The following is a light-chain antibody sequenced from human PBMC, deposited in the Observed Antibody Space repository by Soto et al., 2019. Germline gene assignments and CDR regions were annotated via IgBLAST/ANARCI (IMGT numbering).Light chain of an antibody. CDR3: SSYTTSSFVV. Sequence: QSALTQSASVSGSPGQSITICCTGTSSDVGDYNFVSWYQQHPGKAPKLMIYEVSNRPSGVSNRFSGSKSGNTASLTISGLQAEDEADYFCSSYTTSSFVVFGGGTKVTVL. CDR1: SSDVGDYNF. V-gene: IGLV2-14*01. J-gene: IGLJ2*01. CDR2: EVS.